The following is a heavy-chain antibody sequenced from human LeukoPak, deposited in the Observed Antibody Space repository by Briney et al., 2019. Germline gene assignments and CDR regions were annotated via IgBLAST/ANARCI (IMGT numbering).Heavy chain of an antibody. CDR3: AIPYDSSGYYYGDAFDI. D-gene: IGHD3-22*01. J-gene: IGHJ3*02. CDR2: IRYDGSNK. CDR1: GFTFNSYG. Sequence: GGSLRLSCAASGFTFNSYGMHWVRQAPGKGLEWVAFIRYDGSNKYYADSVKGRFTISRDNSKNTLYLQMNSLRAEDTAVYYCAIPYDSSGYYYGDAFDIWGQGTMVTVSS. V-gene: IGHV3-30*02.